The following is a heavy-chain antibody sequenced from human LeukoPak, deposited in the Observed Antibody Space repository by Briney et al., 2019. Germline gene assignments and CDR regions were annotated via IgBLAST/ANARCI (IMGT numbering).Heavy chain of an antibody. Sequence: ASVKVSCKASGYTFTGYYMHWVRQAPGQGLEWMGWISPNSGGTNYAQKFQGRVTMTRDTSISTAYMELSRLRSDDTAVYYCARGESIVVVVAATYYWGQGTLVTVSS. V-gene: IGHV1-2*02. CDR2: ISPNSGGT. D-gene: IGHD2-15*01. J-gene: IGHJ4*02. CDR3: ARGESIVVVVAATYY. CDR1: GYTFTGYY.